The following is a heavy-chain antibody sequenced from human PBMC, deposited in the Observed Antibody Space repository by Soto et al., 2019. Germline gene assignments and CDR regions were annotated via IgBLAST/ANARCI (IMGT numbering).Heavy chain of an antibody. J-gene: IGHJ3*01. CDR3: ARPYSGGPNDPFDV. CDR1: GYSFTNYW. Sequence: GESLKISCKGSGYSFTNYWIGWVRQMPGKGLEWMGVIYPGDSHAIYSPSFQGQVTMSADKSISTAYLQWSSLKASDTAMYYCARPYSGGPNDPFDVWGQGTMVTVSS. CDR2: IYPGDSHA. V-gene: IGHV5-51*01. D-gene: IGHD1-26*01.